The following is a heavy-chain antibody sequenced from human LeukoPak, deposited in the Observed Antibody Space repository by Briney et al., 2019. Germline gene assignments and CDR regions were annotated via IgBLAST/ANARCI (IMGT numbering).Heavy chain of an antibody. J-gene: IGHJ4*02. Sequence: PGGSLRLSCAASGFIVSNNYMSWVRQAPGKGLEWVANIKQDGSEKYYVDSVKGRFTISRDNAKNSLYLQMNSLRAEDTAVYYCARAWYSWGYYFDYWGQGTLVTVSS. V-gene: IGHV3-7*02. CDR1: GFIVSNNY. CDR3: ARAWYSWGYYFDY. CDR2: IKQDGSEK. D-gene: IGHD1-26*01.